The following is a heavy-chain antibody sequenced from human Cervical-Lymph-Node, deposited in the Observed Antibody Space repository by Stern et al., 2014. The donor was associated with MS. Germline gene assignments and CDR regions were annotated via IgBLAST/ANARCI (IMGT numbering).Heavy chain of an antibody. V-gene: IGHV1-18*01. CDR2: ISAYSDNT. Sequence: VQLVESGAEVKKPGASVKVSCKASGYTFTSYGISWVRQAPGQGLEWMGWISAYSDNTNYAQKLQDRVTMATDTSTSTAYIELRSLRSDDTAVYYCARGLLDSENAFDIWGQGTMVTVSS. J-gene: IGHJ3*02. D-gene: IGHD1-26*01. CDR3: ARGLLDSENAFDI. CDR1: GYTFTSYG.